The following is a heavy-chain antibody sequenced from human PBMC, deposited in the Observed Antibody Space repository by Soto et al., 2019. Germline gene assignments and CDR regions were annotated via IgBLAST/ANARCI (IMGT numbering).Heavy chain of an antibody. Sequence: GSVKVSCKASGYSFTGFWIHWVRQAPGQGLEWMGWINPKSGVTNYAQKFQGRVTMTRDTSINTVYMELSSLQPDDTAVYYCSKGLWTVGQCSGGTCYDGMDVWGQGTTVTVSS. J-gene: IGHJ6*02. D-gene: IGHD2-15*01. CDR2: INPKSGVT. CDR3: SKGLWTVGQCSGGTCYDGMDV. V-gene: IGHV1-2*02. CDR1: GYSFTGFW.